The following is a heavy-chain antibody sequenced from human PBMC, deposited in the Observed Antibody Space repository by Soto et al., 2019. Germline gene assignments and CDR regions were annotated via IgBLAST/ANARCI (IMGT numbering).Heavy chain of an antibody. CDR3: ASFGVASMNWFDP. V-gene: IGHV4-30-4*01. CDR1: GVSITSGDYY. Sequence: PSGTLSLTCTVSGVSITSGDYYWNWIRQPPGKGLEWIGSIYYGGNTYYNPSLKSRVTISLDTSTNQFSLKLTSVTAADTAVYYCASFGVASMNWFDPWGQGTLVTVSS. J-gene: IGHJ5*02. D-gene: IGHD3-3*01. CDR2: IYYGGNT.